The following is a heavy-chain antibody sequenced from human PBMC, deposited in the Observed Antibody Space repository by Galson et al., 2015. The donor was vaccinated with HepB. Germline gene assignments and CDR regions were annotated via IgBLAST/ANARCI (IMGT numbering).Heavy chain of an antibody. Sequence: SLRLSCAASGFTFSSYAMHWVRQAPGKGLEWVAVISYDGSNKYYADSVKGRFTISRDNSKNTLYLQMNSLRAEDTAVYYCARDLGIAAAGTAFDIWGQGTMVTVSS. J-gene: IGHJ3*02. CDR1: GFTFSSYA. CDR2: ISYDGSNK. CDR3: ARDLGIAAAGTAFDI. V-gene: IGHV3-30*04. D-gene: IGHD6-13*01.